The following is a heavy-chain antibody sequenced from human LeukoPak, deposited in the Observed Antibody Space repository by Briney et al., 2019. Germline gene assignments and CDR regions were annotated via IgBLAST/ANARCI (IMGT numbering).Heavy chain of an antibody. Sequence: SETLSLTCTVSGGSISSYYWSWIRQPAGKGLEWIGRIYTSGSTNYNPSLKSRVTMSVDTSKNQFSLKLCSVTAADTAVYYCARVDDYGGKGYFQHWGQGTLVTVSS. CDR3: ARVDDYGGKGYFQH. V-gene: IGHV4-4*07. CDR1: GGSISSYY. D-gene: IGHD4-23*01. CDR2: IYTSGST. J-gene: IGHJ1*01.